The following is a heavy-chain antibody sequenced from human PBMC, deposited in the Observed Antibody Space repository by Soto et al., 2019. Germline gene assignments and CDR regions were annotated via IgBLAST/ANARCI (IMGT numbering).Heavy chain of an antibody. CDR3: ASSPYDSDYFDY. CDR2: IYYSGST. J-gene: IGHJ4*02. D-gene: IGHD3-3*01. CDR1: GGSISSYY. Sequence: SETLSLTCTVSGGSISSYYWSWIRQPPGKGLEWIGYIYYSGSTNYNPSLKSRVTISVDTSKNQFSLKLSSVTAADTAVYYCASSPYDSDYFDYWGQGTLVTVSS. V-gene: IGHV4-59*08.